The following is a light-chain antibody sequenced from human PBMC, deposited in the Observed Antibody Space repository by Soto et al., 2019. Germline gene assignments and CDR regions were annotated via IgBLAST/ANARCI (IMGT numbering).Light chain of an antibody. Sequence: EIVMTQSPATLSVSPGERATLSCRASQYVSTNLAWYQQKPGQAPRLLIYGASTRATGIPARFSGSGSGTEFTLTISSMQSEDFAVYHCQQYNKWPRTFGGGTKVDXK. J-gene: IGKJ4*01. CDR1: QYVSTN. CDR3: QQYNKWPRT. V-gene: IGKV3-15*01. CDR2: GAS.